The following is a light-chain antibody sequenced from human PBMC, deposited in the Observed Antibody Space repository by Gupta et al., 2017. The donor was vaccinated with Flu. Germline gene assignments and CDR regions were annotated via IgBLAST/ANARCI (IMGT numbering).Light chain of an antibody. V-gene: IGLV3-21*02. Sequence: SYVLTQPPSVSVAPGQTATITWGGNNIGGNSVHWYQQKAGQAPVVVVYTDNDRPSGIPDRFSGSNSGDTATLTISRVGAGDEADYYCQVWDSSSEHYVFGGGTKVTV. CDR1: NIGGNS. CDR2: TDN. J-gene: IGLJ1*01. CDR3: QVWDSSSEHYV.